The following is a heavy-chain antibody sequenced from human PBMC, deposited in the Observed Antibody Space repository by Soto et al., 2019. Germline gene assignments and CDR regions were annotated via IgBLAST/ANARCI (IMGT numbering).Heavy chain of an antibody. CDR3: ARQCTMVRGVIPSNFDY. D-gene: IGHD3-10*01. CDR1: GGSISSSSYY. Sequence: SETLSLTCTVSGGSISSSSYYWGWIRQPPGKGLEWIGSIYYSGSTYYNPSLKSRVTISVDTSKNQFSLKLSSVTAADTAVYYCARQCTMVRGVIPSNFDYWGQGTLVTVPS. V-gene: IGHV4-39*01. J-gene: IGHJ4*02. CDR2: IYYSGST.